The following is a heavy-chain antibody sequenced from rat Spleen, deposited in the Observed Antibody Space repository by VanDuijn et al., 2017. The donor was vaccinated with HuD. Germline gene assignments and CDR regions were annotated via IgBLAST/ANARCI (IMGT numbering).Heavy chain of an antibody. J-gene: IGHJ2*01. CDR1: GFTFSNYG. CDR3: TTVAWGY. Sequence: EVQLVESGGGLVQPGRSLKLSCAASGFTFSNYGMAWVRQAPTKGLEWVASITNSGGSTYYRDSVKGRFTISRDNAKSTLYLQMDSLRSEDTATYYCTTVAWGYWGQGVMVTVSS. D-gene: IGHD4-6*01. V-gene: IGHV5-27*01. CDR2: ITNSGGST.